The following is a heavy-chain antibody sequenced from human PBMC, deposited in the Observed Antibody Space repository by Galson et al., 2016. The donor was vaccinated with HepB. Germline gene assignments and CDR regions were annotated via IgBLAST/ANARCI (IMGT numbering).Heavy chain of an antibody. CDR3: PKALPETYSFDSSGYSTGYYYGMDV. CDR1: GFTFSSYA. J-gene: IGHJ6*02. Sequence: SLRLSCAASGFTFSSYAMSWVRQAAGKGLEWVSGISGGGDRTYYADSVKGRFTISRDTSKSMLYLQMNSLRAEDTAVLYFPKALPETYSFDSSGYSTGYYYGMDVWGQGTTVTVSS. CDR2: ISGGGDRT. V-gene: IGHV3-23*01. D-gene: IGHD3-22*01.